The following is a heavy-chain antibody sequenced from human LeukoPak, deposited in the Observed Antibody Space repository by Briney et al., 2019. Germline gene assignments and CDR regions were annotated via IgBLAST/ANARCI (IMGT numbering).Heavy chain of an antibody. CDR1: GGSISSGSYY. CDR2: IYTSGST. V-gene: IGHV4-61*02. Sequence: SETLSLTCTVSGGSISSGSYYWSWVRQPAGKGLEWIGRIYTSGSTNYNPSLKSRVTISVDTSKNQFSLKLSSVTAADTAVYYCARYASSSLRAGYYYYMDVWGKGTTVTVSS. J-gene: IGHJ6*03. D-gene: IGHD6-6*01. CDR3: ARYASSSLRAGYYYYMDV.